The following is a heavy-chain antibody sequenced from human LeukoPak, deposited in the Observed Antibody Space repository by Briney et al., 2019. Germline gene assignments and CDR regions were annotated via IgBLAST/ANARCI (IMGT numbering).Heavy chain of an antibody. Sequence: PSETLSLTCSVSGGSINGGSYYWSWIRQPAGKPLEWIGHIFTTGSTSYNPSLRTRVTISEDSSKDQFSLNLKSVTAADTAVYYCARSDIWGSYRFLDYWGQGALVTVSS. CDR2: IFTTGST. CDR3: ARSDIWGSYRFLDY. J-gene: IGHJ4*02. V-gene: IGHV4-61*09. D-gene: IGHD3-16*02. CDR1: GGSINGGSYY.